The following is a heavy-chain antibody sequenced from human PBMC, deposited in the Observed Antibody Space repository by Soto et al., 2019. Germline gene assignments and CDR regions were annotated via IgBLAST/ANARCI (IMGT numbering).Heavy chain of an antibody. CDR3: VRVGYAYGNDP. Sequence: GGSLRLSCAASGLTFSDYYMSWIRQAPGKGLEWISYISSSGATIYYADSVKGRFTTSRDNANNSLFLEMNSLRAEDTAVYYCVRVGYAYGNDPWGQGTLVTV. V-gene: IGHV3-11*01. CDR2: ISSSGATI. J-gene: IGHJ5*02. D-gene: IGHD3-10*01. CDR1: GLTFSDYY.